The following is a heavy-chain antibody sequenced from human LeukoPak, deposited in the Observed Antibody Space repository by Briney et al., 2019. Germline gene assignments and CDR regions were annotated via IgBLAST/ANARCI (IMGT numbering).Heavy chain of an antibody. CDR1: GFTFSSYS. CDR3: AKDAAVLRFLEWLLCPFFDY. D-gene: IGHD3-3*01. V-gene: IGHV3-21*04. CDR2: ISSSSSYI. J-gene: IGHJ4*02. Sequence: PGGSLRLSCAASGFTFSSYSMNWVRQAPGKGLEWVSSISSSSSYIYYADSVKGRFTISRDNAKNSLYLQMNSLRAEDTAVYYCAKDAAVLRFLEWLLCPFFDYWGQGTLVTVSS.